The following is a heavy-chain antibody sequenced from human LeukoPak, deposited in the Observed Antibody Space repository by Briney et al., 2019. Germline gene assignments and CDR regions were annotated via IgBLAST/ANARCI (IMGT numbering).Heavy chain of an antibody. CDR1: GYSFTSYW. J-gene: IGHJ4*02. CDR2: IDPSDSYT. Sequence: GESLKISCKGSGYSFTSYWISWVRQMPGKGLEWMGRIDPSDSYTNYSPSFQGHVTISADKSISTAYLQWSSLKASDTVMYYCARQGSGYDYYYFDYWGQGTLVTVSS. D-gene: IGHD5-12*01. CDR3: ARQGSGYDYYYFDY. V-gene: IGHV5-10-1*01.